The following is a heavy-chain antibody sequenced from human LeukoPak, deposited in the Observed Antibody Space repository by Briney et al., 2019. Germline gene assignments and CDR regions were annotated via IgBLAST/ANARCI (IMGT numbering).Heavy chain of an antibody. CDR3: ARGPGQWLVLDY. Sequence: SETLSLTCAVYGGSFSGYYWRWIRQPPGKGLEWIGEINHSGSTNYNPSLKSRATISVDTSKNQFSLKLSSVTAADTAVYYCARGPGQWLVLDYWGQGTLVTVSS. V-gene: IGHV4-34*01. CDR1: GGSFSGYY. CDR2: INHSGST. J-gene: IGHJ4*02. D-gene: IGHD6-19*01.